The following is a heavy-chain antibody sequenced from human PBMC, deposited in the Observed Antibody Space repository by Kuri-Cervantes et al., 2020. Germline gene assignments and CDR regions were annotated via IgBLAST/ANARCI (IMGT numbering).Heavy chain of an antibody. D-gene: IGHD6-13*01. CDR3: ARHRRERYSSSWYGGDSNWFDP. Sequence: ASVKVSCKASGYTFTSYDINWVRQATGQGLEWMGWMNPNSGNTGYAQKFQGRVTMTRNTSISTAYMELSSLRSDDTAVYYCARHRRERYSSSWYGGDSNWFDPWGQGTLVTVSS. CDR2: MNPNSGNT. V-gene: IGHV1-8*01. J-gene: IGHJ5*02. CDR1: GYTFTSYD.